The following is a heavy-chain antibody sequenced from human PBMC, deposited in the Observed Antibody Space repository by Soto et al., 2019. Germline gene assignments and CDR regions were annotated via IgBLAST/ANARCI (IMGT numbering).Heavy chain of an antibody. CDR3: THSRCGGDCLRSYSSHSYYGMDV. J-gene: IGHJ6*02. V-gene: IGHV2-5*02. D-gene: IGHD2-21*02. CDR1: GFSLNTGGLG. CDR2: IYWDGDK. Sequence: QITLKESGPTLVKPTQTLTLTCTFSGFSLNTGGLGVGWIRQPPGKALEWLALIYWDGDKRYSPSLKTRLSITKDTSNNQEVLTMTNMDPGDTATYYCTHSRCGGDCLRSYSSHSYYGMDVWGQGTTVTASS.